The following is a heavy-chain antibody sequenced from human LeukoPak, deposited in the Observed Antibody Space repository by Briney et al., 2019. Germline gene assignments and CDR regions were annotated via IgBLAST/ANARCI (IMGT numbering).Heavy chain of an antibody. Sequence: GGSLRLSCAASGFTFGNYGMSWVRQAPGKGLEWVSGINWNGGSTGYADSVEGRFTISRDNAKNSQYLQMNSLRVEDTALYYCAREGVVIVGANDCWGQGTLVTVSS. CDR1: GFTFGNYG. D-gene: IGHD1-26*01. J-gene: IGHJ4*02. V-gene: IGHV3-20*04. CDR2: INWNGGST. CDR3: AREGVVIVGANDC.